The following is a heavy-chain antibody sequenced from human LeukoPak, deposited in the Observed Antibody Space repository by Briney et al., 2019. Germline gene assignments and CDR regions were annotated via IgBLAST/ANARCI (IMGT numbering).Heavy chain of an antibody. CDR2: IGTAGDT. V-gene: IGHV3-13*01. J-gene: IGHJ4*02. CDR1: GFTFNTYD. CDR3: ARENYDSRSFDY. D-gene: IGHD3-22*01. Sequence: GGSLRLSCAASGFTFNTYDMHWVRQATGKGLEWVSVIGTAGDTYYPGSVKGRFTISRENAKNSLYLQMNSLRAGDTAVYYCARENYDSRSFDYWGQGTLVTVSS.